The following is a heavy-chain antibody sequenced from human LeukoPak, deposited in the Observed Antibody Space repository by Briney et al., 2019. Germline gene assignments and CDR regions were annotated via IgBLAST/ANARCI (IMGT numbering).Heavy chain of an antibody. CDR2: IYHSGST. J-gene: IGHJ6*02. Sequence: SETLSLTCAVSGGSISSGGYSWSWIRQPPGTGLEWIGYIYHSGSTYYNPSLKSRVTISVDRSKNQFSLKLSSVTAADTAVYYCAEVVKNYYYGMDVWGQGTTVTVSS. D-gene: IGHD3-22*01. CDR3: AEVVKNYYYGMDV. CDR1: GGSISSGGYS. V-gene: IGHV4-30-2*01.